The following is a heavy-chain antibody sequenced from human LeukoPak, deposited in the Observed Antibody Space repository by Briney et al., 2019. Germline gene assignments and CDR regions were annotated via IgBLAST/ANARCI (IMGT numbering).Heavy chain of an antibody. CDR1: GFTFSIYAM. J-gene: IGHJ4*02. CDR2: MYLSGTT. CDR3: AGLVGRYSSGLYYYYFDY. Sequence: GSLRLSCAASGFTFSIYAMTWVRQPPGKGLEWIGEMYLSGTTHSNPSVKGRVTISIDKSKNQFFLNLSSVTAADTAVYYCAGLVGRYSSGLYYYYFDYWGQGTLVTVSS. V-gene: IGHV4-4*02. D-gene: IGHD3-22*01.